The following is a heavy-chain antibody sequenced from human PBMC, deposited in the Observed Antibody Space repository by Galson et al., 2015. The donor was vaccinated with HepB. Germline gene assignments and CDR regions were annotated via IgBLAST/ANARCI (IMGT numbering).Heavy chain of an antibody. CDR3: ARGRSGDVDY. J-gene: IGHJ4*02. Sequence: SLRLSCAASGFTFSSYAMHWVRQAPGKGLEWVAVISYDGSNKYYADSVKGRFTISRDNSKNTLYLQMNSLRAEDTAVYYCARGRSGDVDYWGQGTLVTVSS. CDR2: ISYDGSNK. CDR1: GFTFSSYA. D-gene: IGHD6-25*01. V-gene: IGHV3-30*04.